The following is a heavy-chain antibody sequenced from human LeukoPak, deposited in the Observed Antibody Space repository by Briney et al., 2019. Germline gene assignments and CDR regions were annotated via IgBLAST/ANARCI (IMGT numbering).Heavy chain of an antibody. J-gene: IGHJ6*02. CDR3: ARGSGRMEGMDV. Sequence: SETLSLTCAVCGGSFSRYYWSWIRQPPGKGLEWIGEINHSGSTNYNPSLKSRVTISVDTSKNQFSLKLSSVTAADTAVYYCARGSGRMEGMDVWGQGTTVTVSS. V-gene: IGHV4-34*01. CDR1: GGSFSRYY. D-gene: IGHD1-1*01. CDR2: INHSGST.